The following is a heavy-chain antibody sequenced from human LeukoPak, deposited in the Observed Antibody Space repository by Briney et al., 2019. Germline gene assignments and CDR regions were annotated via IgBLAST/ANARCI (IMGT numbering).Heavy chain of an antibody. V-gene: IGHV1-18*01. CDR1: GYTFTSYG. CDR2: INTYNGNT. J-gene: IGHJ3*02. Sequence: ASVKVSCKASGYTFTSYGISWVRQAPGQGLEWMGWINTYNGNTIYTQKLQGRVTMTTDTSTSTAYMELRSLRSDDTAVYYCARDFHCSGGSCLDAFDIWGQGTMVTASS. CDR3: ARDFHCSGGSCLDAFDI. D-gene: IGHD2-15*01.